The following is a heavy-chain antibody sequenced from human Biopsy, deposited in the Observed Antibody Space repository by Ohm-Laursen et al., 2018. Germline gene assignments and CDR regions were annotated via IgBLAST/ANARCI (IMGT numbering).Heavy chain of an antibody. CDR3: ALGGGSYVNFDY. CDR1: GGSISNYF. Sequence: PSQTLSLTCAVSGGSISNYFWTWIRQPPGKGLEWIGYFRFEDRTSYNSSLKSRVTISADTSKNQFFLRLSSVTAADTAVYYCALGGGSYVNFDYWGQGTLVTVSS. J-gene: IGHJ4*02. CDR2: FRFEDRT. V-gene: IGHV4-59*01. D-gene: IGHD1-26*01.